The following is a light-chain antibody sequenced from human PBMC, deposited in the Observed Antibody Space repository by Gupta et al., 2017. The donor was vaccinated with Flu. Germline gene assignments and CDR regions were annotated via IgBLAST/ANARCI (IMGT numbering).Light chain of an antibody. Sequence: RVTITCRARQSISSYLNWYQQKPGKAPKLLIYAASSLQSGVPSRFSGSGSGTDFTLTISSLQPEDFATYYCQQSYSTPRRLTFGGGTKVEIK. CDR1: QSISSY. V-gene: IGKV1-39*01. CDR2: AAS. J-gene: IGKJ4*01. CDR3: QQSYSTPRRLT.